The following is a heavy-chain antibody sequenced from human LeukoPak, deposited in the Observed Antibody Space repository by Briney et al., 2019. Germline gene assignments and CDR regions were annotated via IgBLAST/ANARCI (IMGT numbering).Heavy chain of an antibody. V-gene: IGHV3-15*01. CDR3: TAGTGRTDFDY. J-gene: IGHJ4*02. CDR1: GFSFSNAW. D-gene: IGHD6-13*01. CDR2: TKSKIDGGTT. Sequence: GGSLRLSCAGSGFSFSNAWMSWVRQAPGKGLEWVGRTKSKIDGGTTDYAAPVKGRFTISSDDSKNMLYLQMNSLETEDTAVYYCTAGTGRTDFDYWGQGTLVTVSS.